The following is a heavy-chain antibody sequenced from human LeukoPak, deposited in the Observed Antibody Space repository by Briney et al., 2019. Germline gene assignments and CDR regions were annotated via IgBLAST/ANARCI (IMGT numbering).Heavy chain of an antibody. CDR2: ISSSSSYI. Sequence: GGSLRLSCAASGFTFGSYSMNWVRQAPGKGLEWVSSISSSSSYIYYADSVKGRFTISRDNAKNSLYLQMNSLRAEDTAVYYCARSEGSWFDPWGQGTLVTVSS. CDR1: GFTFGSYS. V-gene: IGHV3-21*01. CDR3: ARSEGSWFDP. J-gene: IGHJ5*02.